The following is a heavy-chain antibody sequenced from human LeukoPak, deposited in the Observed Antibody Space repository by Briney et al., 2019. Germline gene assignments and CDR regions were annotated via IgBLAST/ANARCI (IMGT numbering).Heavy chain of an antibody. V-gene: IGHV1-2*02. CDR3: ARAGDTAMVVDV. D-gene: IGHD5-18*01. J-gene: IGHJ6*02. Sequence: ASVKVSCKASGYTFTGYYMHWARQAPGQGLEWMGWINPNSGGTNYAQKFQGRVTMTRDTSISTAYMELSRLRSDDTAVYYCARAGDTAMVVDVWGQGTTITVSS. CDR2: INPNSGGT. CDR1: GYTFTGYY.